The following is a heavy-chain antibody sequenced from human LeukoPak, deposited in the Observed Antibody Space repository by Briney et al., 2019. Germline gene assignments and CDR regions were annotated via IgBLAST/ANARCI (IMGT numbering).Heavy chain of an antibody. CDR3: ARGVSLYPPGRWFGESFDY. D-gene: IGHD3-10*01. V-gene: IGHV4-34*01. CDR2: INHSGST. J-gene: IGHJ4*02. CDR1: GGSFSGYY. Sequence: PSETLSLTCAVYGGSFSGYYWSWIRQPPGKGLEWIGEINHSGSTNYNPSLKSRVTISVDTSKNQFSLKLSSVTAADTAVYYCARGVSLYPPGRWFGESFDYWGQGTLVTVSS.